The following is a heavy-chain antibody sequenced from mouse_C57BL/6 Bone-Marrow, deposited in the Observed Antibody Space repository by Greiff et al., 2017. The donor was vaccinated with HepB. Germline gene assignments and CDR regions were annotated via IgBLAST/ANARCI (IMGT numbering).Heavy chain of an antibody. CDR3: ARGYGKRSLDY. Sequence: VKLQQSGAELARPGASVKMSCKASGYTFTSYTMHWVKQRPGQGLEWIGYINPSSGYTKYNQKFKDKATLTADKSSSTAYMQLSSLTSEDSAVYYCARGYGKRSLDYWGQATTLTVSS. J-gene: IGHJ2*01. CDR1: GYTFTSYT. V-gene: IGHV1-4*01. D-gene: IGHD1-1*01. CDR2: INPSSGYT.